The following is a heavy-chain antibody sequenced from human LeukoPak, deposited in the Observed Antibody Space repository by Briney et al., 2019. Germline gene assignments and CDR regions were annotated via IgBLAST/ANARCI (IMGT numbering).Heavy chain of an antibody. CDR2: IIPILGIA. D-gene: IGHD4-17*01. Sequence: ASVKVSCKASGGTFSSYAISWVRQAPGQGLECTGRIIPILGIANYAQKFQGRVTITADKSTSTAYMELSSLRSEDTAVYYCARAAGDLYFDYWGQGTLVTVSS. V-gene: IGHV1-69*04. CDR1: GGTFSSYA. CDR3: ARAAGDLYFDY. J-gene: IGHJ4*02.